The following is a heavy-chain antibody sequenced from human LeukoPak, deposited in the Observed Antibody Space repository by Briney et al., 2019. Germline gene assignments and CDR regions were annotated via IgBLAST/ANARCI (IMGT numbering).Heavy chain of an antibody. CDR2: ISWDGGST. J-gene: IGHJ6*03. CDR1: GFTFDDYA. Sequence: GGSLRLSCAASGFTFDDYAMHWVRQAPGKGLEWVSLISWDGGSTYYADSVKGRFTISRDNSKNSLYLQMNSLRAEDTALYYCAKGTRGYSYGYSDYMDVWGKGTTLTVSS. V-gene: IGHV3-43D*03. D-gene: IGHD5-18*01. CDR3: AKGTRGYSYGYSDYMDV.